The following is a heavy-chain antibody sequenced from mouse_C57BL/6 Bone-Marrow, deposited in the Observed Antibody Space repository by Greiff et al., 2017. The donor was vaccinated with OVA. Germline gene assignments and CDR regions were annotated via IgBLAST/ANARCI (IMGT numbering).Heavy chain of an antibody. CDR2: IRLKSDNYAT. D-gene: IGHD1-1*01. J-gene: IGHJ3*01. Sequence: EVQGVESGGGLVQPGGSMKLSCVASGFTFSNYWLNWVRQSPEKGLEWVAQIRLKSDNYATHYAESVKGRFTISRDDSKSSVYLQMNNLRAEDTGIYYCTEQYYGGFAYWGQGTLVTVSA. CDR1: GFTFSNYW. V-gene: IGHV6-3*01. CDR3: TEQYYGGFAY.